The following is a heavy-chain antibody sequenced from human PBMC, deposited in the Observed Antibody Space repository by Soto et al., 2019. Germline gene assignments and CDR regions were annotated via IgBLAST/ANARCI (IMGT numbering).Heavy chain of an antibody. CDR1: GGSISSGGYY. CDR2: IYYSGNT. J-gene: IGHJ4*02. V-gene: IGHV4-31*03. Sequence: QVQLQESGPGLVKPSQTLSLTCTVSGGSISSGGYYWSWIRQHPGKGLEWIGYIYYSGNTYYNPSLKCRVTISEDKSKHPFSLKLSSVAAADTTVYYCARATYYYDSSGYSDRVLDYWGQGTLVTVSS. D-gene: IGHD3-22*01. CDR3: ARATYYYDSSGYSDRVLDY.